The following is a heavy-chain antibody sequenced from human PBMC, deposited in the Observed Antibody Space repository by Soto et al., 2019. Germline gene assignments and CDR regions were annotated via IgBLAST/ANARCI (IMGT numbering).Heavy chain of an antibody. Sequence: VPLLQSGGEVKTPGASLKVSCKAIGYTSSSYGINWVRQAPGQGLEWMGWISVFNGDTKYAQKFQGRVAITKDPGTSTAHMELRSLRSDDAAVYFCATKDDHKDDQPYYYGMDIWGQGTTVTVSS. CDR2: ISVFNGDT. CDR1: GYTSSSYG. J-gene: IGHJ6*02. D-gene: IGHD3-16*01. CDR3: ATKDDHKDDQPYYYGMDI. V-gene: IGHV1-18*01.